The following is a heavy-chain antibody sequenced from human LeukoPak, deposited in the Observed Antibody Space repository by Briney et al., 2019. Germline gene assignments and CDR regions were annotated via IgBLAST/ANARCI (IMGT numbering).Heavy chain of an antibody. V-gene: IGHV1-2*02. CDR2: INPNSGGT. D-gene: IGHD3-3*01. CDR1: GYTFTGYY. J-gene: IGHJ4*02. CDR3: ARAGPWDYDYWGGFYSDN. Sequence: ASVKVSCKASGYTFTGYYMHWVRQAPGQGLEWMGWINPNSGGTNYAQKLQGRVTMTTDTSTSTAYMELRSLRSDDTAVYYCARAGPWDYDYWGGFYSDNGGQGTLVTVSS.